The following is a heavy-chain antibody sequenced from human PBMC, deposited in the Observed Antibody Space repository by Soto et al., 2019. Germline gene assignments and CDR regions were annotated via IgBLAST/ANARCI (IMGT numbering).Heavy chain of an antibody. D-gene: IGHD2-2*01. CDR1: GGTFSSYA. V-gene: IGHV1-69*13. CDR3: ARGTPGVVPAAIDY. J-gene: IGHJ4*02. Sequence: SVKVSCKASGGTFSSYAISWVRQAPGQGLEWMGGIIPIFGTANYAQKFQGRVTITADESTSTAYMELSSLRSEDTAVYYCARGTPGVVPAAIDYWGQGTLVTVSS. CDR2: IIPIFGTA.